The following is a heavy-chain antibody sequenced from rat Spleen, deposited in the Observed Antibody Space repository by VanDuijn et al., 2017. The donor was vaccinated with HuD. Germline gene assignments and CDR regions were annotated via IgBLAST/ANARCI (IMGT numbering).Heavy chain of an antibody. Sequence: EVQLVESGGGLVQPGRSLKLSCVASGFTFSNYDMAWVRQAPTKGLGWVASIRPSGDGTYYRDSVKGRFTISRDNAKSTLCLHMDSLRSEDTATYYCATAGARISRFAYWGQGTLVTVSS. CDR2: IRPSGDGT. CDR1: GFTFSNYD. CDR3: ATAGARISRFAY. V-gene: IGHV5-27*01. J-gene: IGHJ3*01. D-gene: IGHD2-7*01.